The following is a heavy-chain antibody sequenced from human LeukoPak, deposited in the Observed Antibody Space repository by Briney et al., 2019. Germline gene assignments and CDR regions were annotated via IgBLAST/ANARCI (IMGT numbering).Heavy chain of an antibody. D-gene: IGHD6-19*01. J-gene: IGHJ4*02. CDR3: ARWAVAGYDY. V-gene: IGHV3-66*01. Sequence: PGGSLRLSCAGSGFTPSNCAMSWVSQAPGKGLEWVSVIYSGGSTYYADSVKGRFTISRDNSKNTLYLQMNSLRAEDTAVYYCARWAVAGYDYWGQGTLVTVSS. CDR1: GFTPSNCA. CDR2: IYSGGST.